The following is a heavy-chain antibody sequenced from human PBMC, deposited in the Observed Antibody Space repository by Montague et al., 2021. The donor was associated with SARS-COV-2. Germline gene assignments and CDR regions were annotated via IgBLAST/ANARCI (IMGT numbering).Heavy chain of an antibody. D-gene: IGHD2-2*01. CDR2: TYYRSQWYE. CDR3: ARGAYHDLYYYYHGMDV. Sequence: CAISGDSVSSKSAAWNWIRQSPSRGLEWLGRTYYRSQWYEDYAVSVKGRTTIKPDTSKNQFSLHLESVSPDDTALYYCARGAYHDLYYYYHGMDVWGRGTTVSVSS. J-gene: IGHJ6*02. CDR1: GDSVSSKSAA. V-gene: IGHV6-1*01.